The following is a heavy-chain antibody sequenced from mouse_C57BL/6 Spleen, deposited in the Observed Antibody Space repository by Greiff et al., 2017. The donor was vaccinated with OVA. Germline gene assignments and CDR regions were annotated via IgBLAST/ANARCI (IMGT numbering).Heavy chain of an antibody. CDR1: GYAFSSYW. D-gene: IGHD1-1*01. V-gene: IGHV1-80*01. Sequence: VQLQQSGAELVKPGASVKISCKASGYAFSSYWMNWVKQRPGQGLEWIGQIYPGDGDTNYNGKFKGKATLTADKSSSTAYMQLSSLTSEDSAVYYYARRNYYGSSYHFDDWGQGTTLTVSS. CDR2: IYPGDGDT. CDR3: ARRNYYGSSYHFDD. J-gene: IGHJ2*01.